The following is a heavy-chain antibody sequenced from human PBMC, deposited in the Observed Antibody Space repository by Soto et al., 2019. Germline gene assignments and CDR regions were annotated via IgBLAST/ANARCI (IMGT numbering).Heavy chain of an antibody. CDR3: ARIAAAGHYDAFDI. Sequence: ASVKVSWKASGYTFTSYAMHWVRKAPGQRLEWMGWINAGNGNTKYSQKFQGRVTITRDTSASTAYMELSSLRSEDTAVYYCARIAAAGHYDAFDIWGQGTMVTVSS. CDR2: INAGNGNT. CDR1: GYTFTSYA. D-gene: IGHD6-13*01. J-gene: IGHJ3*02. V-gene: IGHV1-3*01.